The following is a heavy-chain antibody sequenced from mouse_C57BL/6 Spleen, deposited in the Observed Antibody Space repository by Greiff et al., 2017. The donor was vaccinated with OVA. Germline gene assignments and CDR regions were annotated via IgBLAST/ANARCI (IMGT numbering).Heavy chain of an antibody. V-gene: IGHV5-6*01. CDR3: ASSSYARYLDV. D-gene: IGHD1-1*01. J-gene: IGHJ1*03. CDR2: ISSGGSYT. CDR1: GFTFSSYG. Sequence: EVQVVESGGDLVKPGGSLKLSCAASGFTFSSYGMSWVRQTPDKRLEWVATISSGGSYTYYPDSVKGRFTISRDNAKNTLYLQMSSLKSEDTAMYYCASSSYARYLDVWGTGTTVTVSS.